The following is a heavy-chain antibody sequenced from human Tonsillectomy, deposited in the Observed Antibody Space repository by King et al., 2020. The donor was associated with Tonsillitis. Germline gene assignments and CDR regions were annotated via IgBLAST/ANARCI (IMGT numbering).Heavy chain of an antibody. CDR1: GGSMSNHY. CDR3: AREYCNNTSCYFFDY. Sequence: QMQLQESGPGLVKPSETLSLTCTVSGGSMSNHYWSWIRQPPGKGLEWIGYIYYSGSTKYNPSLKSRVTISMDTSKNQFSLRLSSVTAADSAVYYCAREYCNNTSCYFFDYWGQGTLVTVSS. CDR2: IYYSGST. D-gene: IGHD2-2*01. J-gene: IGHJ4*02. V-gene: IGHV4-59*11.